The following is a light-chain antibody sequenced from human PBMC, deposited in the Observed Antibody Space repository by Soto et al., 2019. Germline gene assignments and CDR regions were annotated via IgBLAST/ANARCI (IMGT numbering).Light chain of an antibody. CDR1: SNDVGDYDY. J-gene: IGLJ1*01. CDR2: AID. Sequence: QSVLTQPPSASVSPGQSVTISCTGTSNDVGDYDYVSWYQQHPGKAPRLIIYAIDKRPSGVPDRFSGSKSGNTASLTVSGLQADDEADYYCSSYGGSNTKVFGSGTKVTVL. CDR3: SSYGGSNTKV. V-gene: IGLV2-8*01.